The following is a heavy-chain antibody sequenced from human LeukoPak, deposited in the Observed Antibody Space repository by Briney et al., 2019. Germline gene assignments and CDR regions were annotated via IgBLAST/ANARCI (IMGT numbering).Heavy chain of an antibody. V-gene: IGHV3-23*01. Sequence: PGGSLRLSCAASGFPFSNHATSWVRQPPGKGLEWVSAISNGKTYYADSVRGRFTISRDDSKNMVYLQMNSLRDEDTALYYCVREAGYCASVCLKSNWFDPWGQGTLVTVSS. CDR3: VREAGYCASVCLKSNWFDP. J-gene: IGHJ5*02. CDR2: ISNGKT. D-gene: IGHD2-21*02. CDR1: GFPFSNHA.